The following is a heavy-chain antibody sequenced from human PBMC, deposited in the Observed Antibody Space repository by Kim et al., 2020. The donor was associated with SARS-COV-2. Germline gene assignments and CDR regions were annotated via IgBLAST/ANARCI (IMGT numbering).Heavy chain of an antibody. V-gene: IGHV4-39*01. CDR1: GGSISSSSYY. CDR2: IYYSGST. CDR3: ASQEYSSSWYDWFDP. J-gene: IGHJ5*02. Sequence: SETLSLTCTVSGGSISSSSYYWGWIHQPPGKGLEWIGSIYYSGSTYYNPSLKSRVTISVDTSKNQFSLKLSSVTAADTAVYYCASQEYSSSWYDWFDPWGQGTLVTVSS. D-gene: IGHD6-13*01.